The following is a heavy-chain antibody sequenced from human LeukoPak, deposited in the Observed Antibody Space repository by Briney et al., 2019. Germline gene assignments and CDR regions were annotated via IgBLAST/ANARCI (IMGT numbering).Heavy chain of an antibody. V-gene: IGHV4-61*02. CDR2: IYTSGST. D-gene: IGHD2-15*01. Sequence: SETLCLTCTVSGGALSSGSSYWSWIRQPAGKGLEWIGRIYTSGSTDYNPSLKSRVTVSVDTSKNQFSLKLNSVTAADTAVYFCARGPYYCSGASCLNWFDPWGQGTLVTVSS. CDR3: ARGPYYCSGASCLNWFDP. CDR1: GGALSSGSSY. J-gene: IGHJ5*02.